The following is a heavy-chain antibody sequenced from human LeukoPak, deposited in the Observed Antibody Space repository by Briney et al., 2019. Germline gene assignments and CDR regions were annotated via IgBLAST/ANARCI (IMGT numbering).Heavy chain of an antibody. CDR2: ISGSGGST. CDR1: GFTFSSYS. V-gene: IGHV3-23*01. J-gene: IGHJ4*02. CDR3: ARGSGYFLDFDY. D-gene: IGHD3-22*01. Sequence: PGGSLRLSCAASGFTFSSYSMNWVRQAPGKGLEWVSAISGSGGSTYYADSVKGRFTISRDSSKNTLYLQMNSLRAEDTAVYYCARGSGYFLDFDYWGQGTLVTVS.